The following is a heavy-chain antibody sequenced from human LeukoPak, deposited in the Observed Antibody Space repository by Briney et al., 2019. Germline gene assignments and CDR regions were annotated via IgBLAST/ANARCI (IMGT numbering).Heavy chain of an antibody. CDR1: GLTFTYAW. Sequence: GGSLRLSCEVSGLTFTYAWMSWVRQAPGKGLEWVGRIKSKTSGGTIDYAAPVKDRFTISRDDSKNTLFLQMSSLKTEDAAVYYCARDYGNYRRGFDIWGQGTMVTVSS. J-gene: IGHJ3*02. CDR2: IKSKTSGGTI. CDR3: ARDYGNYRRGFDI. D-gene: IGHD4-17*01. V-gene: IGHV3-15*01.